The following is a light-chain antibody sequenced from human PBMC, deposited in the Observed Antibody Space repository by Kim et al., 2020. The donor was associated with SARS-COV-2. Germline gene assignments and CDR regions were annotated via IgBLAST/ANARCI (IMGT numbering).Light chain of an antibody. CDR1: SSNIGNKS. CDR2: DNY. CDR3: GTWDVSLSAGV. V-gene: IGLV1-51*01. J-gene: IGLJ3*02. Sequence: GQRVTISCSGSSSNIGNKSVSWYQPFPGAAPKLVIYDNYRQPSGVPDRFSASKSGTSATLTITGLQTGDEADYYCGTWDVSLSAGVFGGGTQLTVL.